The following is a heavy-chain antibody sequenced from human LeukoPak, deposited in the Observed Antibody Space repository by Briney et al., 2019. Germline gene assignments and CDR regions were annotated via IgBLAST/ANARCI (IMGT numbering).Heavy chain of an antibody. J-gene: IGHJ4*02. Sequence: ASVKVSCKVSGYTLTELSMHWVRQAPGKGLEWMGGFDPEDGETIYAQKFQGRVTMTEDTSTDTAYMELSSLRSEDTAVYYCATSDGYDYVWGIYRYSFDYWGQGTLVTVSS. D-gene: IGHD3-16*02. CDR1: GYTLTELS. CDR3: ATSDGYDYVWGIYRYSFDY. V-gene: IGHV1-24*01. CDR2: FDPEDGET.